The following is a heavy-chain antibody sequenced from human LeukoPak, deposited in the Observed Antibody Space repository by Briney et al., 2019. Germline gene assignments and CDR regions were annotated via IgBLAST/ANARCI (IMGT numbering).Heavy chain of an antibody. D-gene: IGHD3-22*01. CDR2: IIPLFGSA. Sequence: SVKVSCKGSGGTFINYGLSGVRQAPGQGREWMGGIIPLFGSANHAQNFQGRGTITADESTSTAYMELSSLRSEDTAVYYCARGRYHSSDYRQNYFDYWGQGTLVTVSS. CDR3: ARGRYHSSDYRQNYFDY. V-gene: IGHV1-69*01. CDR1: GGTFINYG. J-gene: IGHJ4*02.